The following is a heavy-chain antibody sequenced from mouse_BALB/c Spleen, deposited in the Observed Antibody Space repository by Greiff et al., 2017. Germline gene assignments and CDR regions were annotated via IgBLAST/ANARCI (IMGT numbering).Heavy chain of an antibody. J-gene: IGHJ4*01. V-gene: IGHV3-8*02. CDR1: GDSITSGY. CDR2: ISYSGST. Sequence: EVKLQESGPSLVKPSQTLSLTCSVTGDSITSGYWNWIRKFPGNKLEYMGYISYSGSTYYNPSLKSRISITRDTSKNQYYLQWNSVTTEDTATYYCARAQTALATRDYAMEYWGEGTSVTVSS. CDR3: ARAQTALATRDYAMEY. D-gene: IGHD3-2*01.